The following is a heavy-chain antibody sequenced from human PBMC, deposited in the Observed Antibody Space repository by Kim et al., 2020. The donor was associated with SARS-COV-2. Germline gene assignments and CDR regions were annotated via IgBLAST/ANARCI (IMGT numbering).Heavy chain of an antibody. V-gene: IGHV4-39*01. D-gene: IGHD3-10*01. Sequence: SETLSLTCTVSGGSISSSSYYWGWIRQPPGKGLEWIGSIYYSGSTYYNPSLKSRVTISVDTSKNQFSLKLSSVTAADTAVYYCASSTLWFGELAAYYFDYWGQGTLVTVSS. CDR2: IYYSGST. J-gene: IGHJ4*02. CDR1: GGSISSSSYY. CDR3: ASSTLWFGELAAYYFDY.